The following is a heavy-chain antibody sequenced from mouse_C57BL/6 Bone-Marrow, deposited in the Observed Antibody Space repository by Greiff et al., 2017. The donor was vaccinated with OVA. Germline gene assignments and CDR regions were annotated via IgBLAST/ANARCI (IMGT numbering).Heavy chain of an antibody. CDR1: GFNIKNYY. J-gene: IGHJ3*01. V-gene: IGHV14-3*01. D-gene: IGHD1-1*01. CDR2: IDPANGYT. CDR3: EGLITTVEGFAY. Sequence: VHVKQSVAELVRPGASVKLSCTASGFNIKNYYMHWVKQRPEQGLEWIGRIDPANGYTKYAPKFQGKATITADTYSTTAYLQLSSLTTEDAAIYCGEGLITTVEGFAYWGQGTLVTVSA.